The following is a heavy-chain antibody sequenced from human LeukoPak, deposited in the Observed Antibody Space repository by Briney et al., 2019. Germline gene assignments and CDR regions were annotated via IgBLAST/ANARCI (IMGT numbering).Heavy chain of an antibody. CDR2: INYSGST. CDR1: AASITTDY. Sequence: SETLSLTCTVSAASITTDYFNWIRQPPGKGLEWIGYINYSGSTNYNPSLKTRITISIDSSKNQFSLKLTSVTAADTAVYYCARGQAEATVLLDYWGQGTLVTVSS. D-gene: IGHD1-26*01. CDR3: ARGQAEATVLLDY. V-gene: IGHV4-59*01. J-gene: IGHJ4*02.